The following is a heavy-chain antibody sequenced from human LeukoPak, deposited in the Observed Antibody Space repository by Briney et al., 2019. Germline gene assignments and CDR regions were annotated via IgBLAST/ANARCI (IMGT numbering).Heavy chain of an antibody. CDR3: ARIGYSYGAAGMDV. CDR1: GFTFSDYY. CDR2: ISSSGRTT. V-gene: IGHV3-11*04. Sequence: PGGSLRLSCEASGFTFSDYYMSWIRQAPGKGLEWVSYISSSGRTTYYTDSVKGRFIISRDNAKDSLFLQMNSLRAEDTAVYYCARIGYSYGAAGMDVWGQGTTVTVSS. D-gene: IGHD5-18*01. J-gene: IGHJ6*02.